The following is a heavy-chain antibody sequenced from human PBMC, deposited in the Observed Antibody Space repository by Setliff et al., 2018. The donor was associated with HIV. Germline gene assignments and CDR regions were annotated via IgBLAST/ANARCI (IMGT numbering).Heavy chain of an antibody. J-gene: IGHJ6*03. CDR2: ITNDGKKK. V-gene: IGHV3-30*01. Sequence: RLSCVASGFSFSASGAHWVRQAPGKGLEWVALITNDGKKKYYADSVTGRFTISRDNSKDTVYLQMNTLSGEDTAVYYCARGRIALNYYYYMDFWGKGTSVTVSS. CDR3: ARGRIALNYYYYMDF. CDR1: GFSFSASG. D-gene: IGHD6-13*01.